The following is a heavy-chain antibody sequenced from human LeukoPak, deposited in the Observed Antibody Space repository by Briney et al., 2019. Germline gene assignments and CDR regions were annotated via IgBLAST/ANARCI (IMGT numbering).Heavy chain of an antibody. Sequence: KSGGSLRLPCAASGFTFSSYSMNWVRQAPGKGLEWVSSISSSSSYIYYADSVKGRFTISRDNAKNSLYLQMNSLRAEDTAVYYCARDPSRGSSWYLDYWGQGTLVTVSS. D-gene: IGHD6-13*01. CDR3: ARDPSRGSSWYLDY. CDR1: GFTFSSYS. CDR2: ISSSSSYI. J-gene: IGHJ4*02. V-gene: IGHV3-21*04.